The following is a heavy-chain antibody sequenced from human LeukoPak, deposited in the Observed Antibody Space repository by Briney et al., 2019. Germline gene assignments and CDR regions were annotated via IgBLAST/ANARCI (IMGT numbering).Heavy chain of an antibody. CDR1: GDSISIGDYY. CDR3: ARITGTTFFWFDP. CDR2: IYYSGNT. V-gene: IGHV4-30-4*08. D-gene: IGHD1-7*01. Sequence: SETLSLTCTVSGDSISIGDYYWNWIRQPQGKGLEWIGYIYYSGNTYYNPSLKSRVTISVDTSKNQFSLKLTSVTAADTAVYYCARITGTTFFWFDPWGQGTLVTVSS. J-gene: IGHJ5*02.